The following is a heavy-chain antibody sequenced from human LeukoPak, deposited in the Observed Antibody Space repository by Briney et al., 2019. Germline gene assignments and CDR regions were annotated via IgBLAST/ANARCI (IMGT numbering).Heavy chain of an antibody. J-gene: IGHJ4*02. CDR2: INHSGST. CDR3: ARGPDYGDSDSPFDY. V-gene: IGHV4-34*01. D-gene: IGHD4-17*01. CDR1: GGSFSGYY. Sequence: SETLSLTCAVYGGSFSGYYWSWIRHPPGKGLEWIGEINHSGSTNYNPSLKSRVTISVDTSKNQFSMKLSSVTAADTAVYYCARGPDYGDSDSPFDYWGQGTLVTVSS.